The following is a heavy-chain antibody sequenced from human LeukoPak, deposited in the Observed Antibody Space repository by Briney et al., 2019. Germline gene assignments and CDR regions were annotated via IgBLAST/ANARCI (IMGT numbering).Heavy chain of an antibody. V-gene: IGHV1-69*04. CDR1: GGTFSSYA. J-gene: IGHJ4*02. Sequence: SVKVSCKASGGTFSSYAISWVRQAPGQGLEWMGRIIPILGIANYAQKFQGRVTITADKSTSTAYMELSSLRSEDTAVYYCARAVPLDGSGFDYFDYWGQGTLVTVSP. CDR3: ARAVPLDGSGFDYFDY. CDR2: IIPILGIA. D-gene: IGHD3-10*01.